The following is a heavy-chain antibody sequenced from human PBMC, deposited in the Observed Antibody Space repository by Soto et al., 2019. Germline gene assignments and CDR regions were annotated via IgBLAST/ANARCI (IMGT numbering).Heavy chain of an antibody. J-gene: IGHJ4*02. CDR3: AKDGIAWH. Sequence: EVQLVESGGGVVQPGGSLRLSCTASGFTFGDYTMHWVRQAPGKGLEWVSLITWDGINIEYADSVRGRFTISRDNGKNSLYLQMSGLRHEDTAFYYCAKDGIAWHWGQGTLVTVSS. D-gene: IGHD2-15*01. V-gene: IGHV3-43*01. CDR1: GFTFGDYT. CDR2: ITWDGINI.